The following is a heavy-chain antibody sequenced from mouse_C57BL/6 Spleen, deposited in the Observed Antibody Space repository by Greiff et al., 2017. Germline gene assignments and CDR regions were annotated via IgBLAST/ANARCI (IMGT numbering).Heavy chain of an antibody. CDR2: IHPNSGST. J-gene: IGHJ2*01. D-gene: IGHD1-1*01. Sequence: QVQLQQSGAELVKPGASVKLSCKASGYTFTSYWMHWVKRRPGQGLEWIGMIHPNSGSTNYNEKFKSKATLTVDKSSSTAYMQLSSLTSEDSAVYYCAREPFYYYGSGDYWGQGTTLTVSS. V-gene: IGHV1-64*01. CDR3: AREPFYYYGSGDY. CDR1: GYTFTSYW.